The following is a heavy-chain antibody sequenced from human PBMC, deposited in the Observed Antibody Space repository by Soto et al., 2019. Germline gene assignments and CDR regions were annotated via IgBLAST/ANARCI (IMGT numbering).Heavy chain of an antibody. Sequence: SETLSLTCTVSGGSISSYYWSWIRQPPGKGLEWIGYIYYSGGTNYNPSLKSRVTISVATSKNQFSLKLSSVTAADTAVYYCARRYGDYFDFWGQGTLVTVPQ. J-gene: IGHJ4*02. CDR3: ARRYGDYFDF. V-gene: IGHV4-59*08. CDR2: IYYSGGT. D-gene: IGHD4-17*01. CDR1: GGSISSYY.